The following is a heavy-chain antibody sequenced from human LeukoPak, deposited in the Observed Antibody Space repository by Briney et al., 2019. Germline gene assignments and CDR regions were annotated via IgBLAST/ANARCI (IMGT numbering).Heavy chain of an antibody. CDR3: ARHRWCSGGSCYSRAFDI. Sequence: SETLSLTCTVSGGSISSYYWSWIRQPSGKGLEWIGYIYYSGSTNYNPSLKSRVTISVDTSKNQFSLKLSSVTAADTAVYYCARHRWCSGGSCYSRAFDIWGQGTMVTVSS. CDR1: GGSISSYY. J-gene: IGHJ3*02. V-gene: IGHV4-59*08. D-gene: IGHD2-15*01. CDR2: IYYSGST.